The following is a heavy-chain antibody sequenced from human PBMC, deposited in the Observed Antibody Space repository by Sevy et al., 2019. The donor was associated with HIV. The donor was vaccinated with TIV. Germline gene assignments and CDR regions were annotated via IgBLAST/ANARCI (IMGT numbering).Heavy chain of an antibody. D-gene: IGHD6-6*01. V-gene: IGHV3-30-3*01. CDR2: ISYDGSNK. J-gene: IGHJ4*02. CDR1: GFTFSSYA. CDR3: AREEGSIAARTFDY. Sequence: GGSLRLSCAASGFTFSSYAMHWVRQAPGKGLEWVAVISYDGSNKYYADSVKGRFTISRDNSKNTLYLQMNSLRAEDTAGYYCAREEGSIAARTFDYWGQGTLVTVSS.